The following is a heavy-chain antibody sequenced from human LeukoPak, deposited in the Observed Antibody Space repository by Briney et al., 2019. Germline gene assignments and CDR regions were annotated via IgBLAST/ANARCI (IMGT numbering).Heavy chain of an antibody. CDR1: GDSISTTRYH. CDR2: IFYTGST. CDR3: ARSYDSRGYYYYGMDV. Sequence: SETLSLTCAVSGDSISTTRYHWGWIRQPPGKGLEWMASIFYTGSTYYNSSLKSRVTISVDTSKNQFSLRLSSVTAADTAVYYCARSYDSRGYYYYGMDVWGQGTTVTVSS. D-gene: IGHD3-22*01. J-gene: IGHJ6*02. V-gene: IGHV4-39*07.